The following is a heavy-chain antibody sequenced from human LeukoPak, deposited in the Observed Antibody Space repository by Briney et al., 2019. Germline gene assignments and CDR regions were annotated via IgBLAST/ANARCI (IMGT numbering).Heavy chain of an antibody. V-gene: IGHV3-53*01. CDR3: AKDFSSGWAIDY. D-gene: IGHD6-19*01. CDR2: IYTDGST. Sequence: GGSLRLSCAASGFTFSSYEMNWVRQAPGKGLEWVSVIYTDGSTSHADSVKGRFTISRDNSKNTLYLQMNSLRAEDTAVYYCAKDFSSGWAIDYWGQGTLVTVSS. CDR1: GFTFSSYE. J-gene: IGHJ4*02.